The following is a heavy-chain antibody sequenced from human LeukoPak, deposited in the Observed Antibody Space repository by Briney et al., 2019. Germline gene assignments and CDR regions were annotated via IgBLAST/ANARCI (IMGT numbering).Heavy chain of an antibody. Sequence: SQTLSLTCTVSGGSISSGDYYWSWIRQPPGKGLEWIGYIYYSGSTYYNPSLKSRVTISVDTSKNQFSLKLSSVTAADTAVYYCARRYSYGYVGIVNWFDPWGQGTLVTVSS. CDR2: IYYSGST. CDR1: GGSISSGDYY. CDR3: ARRYSYGYVGIVNWFDP. V-gene: IGHV4-30-4*08. J-gene: IGHJ5*02. D-gene: IGHD5-18*01.